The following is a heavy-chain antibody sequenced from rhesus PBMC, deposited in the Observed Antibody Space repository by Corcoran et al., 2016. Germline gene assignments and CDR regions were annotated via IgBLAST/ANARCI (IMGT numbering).Heavy chain of an antibody. D-gene: IGHD2-2*01. CDR2: IYGNSAST. J-gene: IGHJ4*01. CDR3: ASSLGYCTSTTCYAGYFDY. V-gene: IGHV4-73*01. Sequence: QVQLQQWGEGLVKPSETLSLTCAVYGGSISGYYYWSWIRQPPGKGLEWIGYIYGNSASTNYNPSLKNRVTISKDTSKNQFSLKLSSVTAADTAVYYCASSLGYCTSTTCYAGYFDYWGQGVLVTVSS. CDR1: GGSISGYYY.